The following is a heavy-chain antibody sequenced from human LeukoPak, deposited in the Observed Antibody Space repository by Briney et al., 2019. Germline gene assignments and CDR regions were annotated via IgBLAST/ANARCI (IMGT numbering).Heavy chain of an antibody. D-gene: IGHD3-10*01. Sequence: GGSLRLSCAASGFTFDDYGMSWVRQAPGKGLEWVSGINWNGGSTGYADSVKGRFTISRDNAKNSLYLQMNSLRAEDTALYYCARDGDYYGSGSYYYWGQGTLVTVSS. CDR2: INWNGGST. V-gene: IGHV3-20*04. J-gene: IGHJ4*02. CDR1: GFTFDDYG. CDR3: ARDGDYYGSGSYYY.